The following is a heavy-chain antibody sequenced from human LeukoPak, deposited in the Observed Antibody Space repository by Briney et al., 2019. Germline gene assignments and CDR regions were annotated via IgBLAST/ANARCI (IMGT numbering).Heavy chain of an antibody. CDR2: ISSSSSYI. Sequence: GGSLRLSCVVSGFTFSSYSMNWVRQAPGKGLEWVSSISSSSSYIYYADSVKGRFTISRDNAKNSLYLQMNSLRAEDTAVYYCARAGREYYYDSSGYQYYFDYWGQGTLVTVSS. CDR1: GFTFSSYS. V-gene: IGHV3-21*01. CDR3: ARAGREYYYDSSGYQYYFDY. J-gene: IGHJ4*02. D-gene: IGHD3-22*01.